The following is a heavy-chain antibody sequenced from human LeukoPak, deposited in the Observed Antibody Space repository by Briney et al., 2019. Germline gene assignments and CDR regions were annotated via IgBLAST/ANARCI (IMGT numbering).Heavy chain of an antibody. CDR3: ARDRGGDYDILTGPAHWFDP. CDR2: IIPIFGTA. V-gene: IGHV1-69*13. D-gene: IGHD3-9*01. CDR1: GGTFSSYA. Sequence: SVKVSCKASGGTFSSYAISWVRQAPGQGLEWMGGIIPIFGTANYAQKFQGRVTITADESTSTAYMELSSLRSEDTAVYYCARDRGGDYDILTGPAHWFDPWGQGTLVTVSS. J-gene: IGHJ5*02.